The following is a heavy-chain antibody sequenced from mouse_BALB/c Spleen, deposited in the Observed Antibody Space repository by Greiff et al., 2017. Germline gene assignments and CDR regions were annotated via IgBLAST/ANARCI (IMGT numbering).Heavy chain of an antibody. CDR1: GYSITSDYA. CDR2: ISYSGST. CDR3: ARSTMITPWFAY. V-gene: IGHV3-2*02. Sequence: EVKLQESGPGLVKPSQSLSLTCTVTGYSITSDYAWNWIRQFPGNKLEWMGYISYSGSTSYNPSLKSRISITRDTSKNQFFLQLNSVTTEDTATYSCARSTMITPWFAYWGQGTLVTVSA. J-gene: IGHJ3*01. D-gene: IGHD2-4*01.